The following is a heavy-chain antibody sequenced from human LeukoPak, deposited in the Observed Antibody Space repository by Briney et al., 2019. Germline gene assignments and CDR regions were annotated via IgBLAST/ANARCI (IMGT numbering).Heavy chain of an antibody. Sequence: SETLSLTCTVSGGSISSSSYYWGWIRQPPGKGLEWIGSIYYSGSTYYNPSLKSRVTISVDTSKNQFSLKLSSVTAADTAVYYCARLPNDYDYVWGSYRYTSCYMDVWGKGTTVTVSS. CDR2: IYYSGST. J-gene: IGHJ6*03. CDR1: GGSISSSSYY. D-gene: IGHD3-16*02. V-gene: IGHV4-39*01. CDR3: ARLPNDYDYVWGSYRYTSCYMDV.